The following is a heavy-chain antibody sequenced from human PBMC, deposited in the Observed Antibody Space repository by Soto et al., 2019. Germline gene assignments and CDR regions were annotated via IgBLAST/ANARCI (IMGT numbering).Heavy chain of an antibody. Sequence: ASVKVSCKASGYTFTSYGISWVRQAPGQGLEWMGWISAYNGNTNYAQKLQGRVTMTTDTSTSTAYMELRSLRSDDTAVYYCARGDSSSWSGNWFDPWGQGTLVTVSS. CDR3: ARGDSSSWSGNWFDP. CDR2: ISAYNGNT. D-gene: IGHD6-13*01. J-gene: IGHJ5*02. CDR1: GYTFTSYG. V-gene: IGHV1-18*01.